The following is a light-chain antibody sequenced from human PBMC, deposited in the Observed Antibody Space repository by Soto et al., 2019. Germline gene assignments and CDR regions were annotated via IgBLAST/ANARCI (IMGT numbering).Light chain of an antibody. Sequence: EVLMTQSPDTLYVSPGERVTLSCRASQSVSDNLAWYQQKPGQAPRLLIYGASTRATGIPARFSGSGSGTEFTLTICSLQSEDFAVYYCQQYHNWPITFGQGTRLEIK. CDR1: QSVSDN. J-gene: IGKJ5*01. CDR3: QQYHNWPIT. V-gene: IGKV3-15*01. CDR2: GAS.